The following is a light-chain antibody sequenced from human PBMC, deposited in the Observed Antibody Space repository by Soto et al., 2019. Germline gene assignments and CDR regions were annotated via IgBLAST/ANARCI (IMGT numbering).Light chain of an antibody. J-gene: IGKJ1*01. Sequence: DVQMSQSHSTLSASVGDRVTITCRASQSISSWLTWYQQKPGKAPKLLIYDASSLESGVPSRFSGSGSGTEFTLTISSLQPDDFATYYCQQYNSYSWTFGQGTKVDIK. CDR1: QSISSW. V-gene: IGKV1-5*01. CDR3: QQYNSYSWT. CDR2: DAS.